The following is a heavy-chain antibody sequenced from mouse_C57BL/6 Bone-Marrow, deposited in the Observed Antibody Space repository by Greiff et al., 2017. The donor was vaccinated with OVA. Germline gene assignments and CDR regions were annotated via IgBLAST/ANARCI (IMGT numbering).Heavy chain of an antibody. J-gene: IGHJ2*01. V-gene: IGHV1-54*01. Sequence: VKLMESGAELVRPGTSVKVSCKASGYAFTNYLIEWVKQRPGQGLEWIGVINPGSGGTNYNVKFKGKATLTADKSSSTAYMQLSSLTSEDSAVYFCARGGDYDVNYFDYWGQGTTLTVSS. CDR1: GYAFTNYL. D-gene: IGHD2-4*01. CDR2: INPGSGGT. CDR3: ARGGDYDVNYFDY.